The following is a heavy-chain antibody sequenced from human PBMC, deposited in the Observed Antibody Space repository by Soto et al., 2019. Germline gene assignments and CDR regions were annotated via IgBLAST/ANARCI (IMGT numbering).Heavy chain of an antibody. J-gene: IGHJ5*02. Sequence: QVQLVLSGAEVKKPGASVKVSCKASGYTFTSYGISWVRQAPGQGLEWMGWISAYNGNTNYAQKLQGRVTMTTDTSTSTAYMELRSLRSDDTAVYYCARDGYYDLWSGYQKAGGNWFDPWGQGTLVTVSS. CDR2: ISAYNGNT. D-gene: IGHD3-3*01. CDR1: GYTFTSYG. V-gene: IGHV1-18*01. CDR3: ARDGYYDLWSGYQKAGGNWFDP.